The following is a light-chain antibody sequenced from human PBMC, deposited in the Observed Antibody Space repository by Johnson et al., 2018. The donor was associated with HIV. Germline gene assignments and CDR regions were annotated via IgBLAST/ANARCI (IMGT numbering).Light chain of an antibody. Sequence: QSVLTQPPSVSAAPGQRVTISCSGSSSNIGSTSVSWYQQLPGTAPKLLIYENNKRPSAIPDRFSGSKSGTSAPLGVTGLQTGDEADYYCGTWDSSLSAYVFGTGTKVTVL. V-gene: IGLV1-51*02. CDR1: SSNIGSTS. CDR2: ENN. CDR3: GTWDSSLSAYV. J-gene: IGLJ1*01.